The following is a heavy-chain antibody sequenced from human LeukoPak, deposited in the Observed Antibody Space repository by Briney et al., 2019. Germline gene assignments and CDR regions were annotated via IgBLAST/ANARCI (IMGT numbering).Heavy chain of an antibody. CDR1: GGSISSSSYY. Sequence: SETLSLTCTVSGGSISSSSYYWGWIRQPPGKGLEWIGSIYYSGSTYYNPSLKSRVTISVDTSKNQFSLKLSSVTAADTAVYYCARHLAYCGGDCYPNWFDPWGQGTLVTVSS. J-gene: IGHJ5*02. CDR3: ARHLAYCGGDCYPNWFDP. CDR2: IYYSGST. D-gene: IGHD2-21*02. V-gene: IGHV4-39*07.